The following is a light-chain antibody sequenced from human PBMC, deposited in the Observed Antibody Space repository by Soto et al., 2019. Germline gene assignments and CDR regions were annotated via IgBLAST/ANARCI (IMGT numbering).Light chain of an antibody. CDR2: DVS. Sequence: QSALTQPASVSWSPGQSITISCTGTSSDVGGYNYVSWYQQHPGKAPKLMIYDVSNRPSGVSNRFSGSKSGNTASLTISGLQAEDEADYYCSSYTSSSTEVFGGGTKVTVL. CDR3: SSYTSSSTEV. V-gene: IGLV2-14*01. CDR1: SSDVGGYNY. J-gene: IGLJ2*01.